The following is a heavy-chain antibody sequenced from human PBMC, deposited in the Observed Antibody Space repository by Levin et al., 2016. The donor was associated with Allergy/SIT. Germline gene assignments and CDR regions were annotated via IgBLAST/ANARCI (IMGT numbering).Heavy chain of an antibody. J-gene: IGHJ4*02. CDR2: IDPSDSYT. Sequence: VRQMPGKGLEWMGRIDPSDSYTNYSPSFQGHVTISADKSISTAYLQWSSLKASDTAMYYCASSGTSHSSSWYNDYWGQGTLVTVSS. D-gene: IGHD6-13*01. CDR3: ASSGTSHSSSWYNDY. V-gene: IGHV5-10-1*01.